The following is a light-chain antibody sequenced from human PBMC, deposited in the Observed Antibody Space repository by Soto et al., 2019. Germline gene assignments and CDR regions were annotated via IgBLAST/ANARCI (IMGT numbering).Light chain of an antibody. Sequence: DIQMTQSPSTLSASVGDRVTITCRASQSISTWLAWYQQKPGKAPNLLIHKASSLESGVPSRFSGSGSGTEFTLTISSLQPDDFATYYCQQYNSYSQYTFGQGTKLEIK. J-gene: IGKJ2*01. V-gene: IGKV1-5*03. CDR3: QQYNSYSQYT. CDR1: QSISTW. CDR2: KAS.